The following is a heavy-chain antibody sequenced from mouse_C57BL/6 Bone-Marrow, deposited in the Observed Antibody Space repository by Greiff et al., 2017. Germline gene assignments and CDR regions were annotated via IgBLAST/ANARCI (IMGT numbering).Heavy chain of an antibody. CDR2: IDPSDSET. D-gene: IGHD2-2*01. Sequence: QVQLQQPGAELVRPGSSVKLSCKASGYTFTSYWMHWVKQRPIQGLEWIGNIDPSDSETHYNQKFKDKATLTVDKSSSTAYMQLSSLTSEDSAVYYCARTPGYLYFDYWGQGTTLTVAS. J-gene: IGHJ2*01. V-gene: IGHV1-52*01. CDR3: ARTPGYLYFDY. CDR1: GYTFTSYW.